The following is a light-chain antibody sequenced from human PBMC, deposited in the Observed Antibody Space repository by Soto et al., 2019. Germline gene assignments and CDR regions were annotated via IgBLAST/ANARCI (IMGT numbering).Light chain of an antibody. CDR1: QSISSY. V-gene: IGKV1-39*01. Sequence: DIQMTQSPSSLSASVGDRVTITCRASQSISSYLNWYQQKPGKAPKLLIYAASSLQSGLPSRFSGSGSGTEITITISSLQPEDFATYYCQQSYRTPPTFGQGTKLEIK. CDR2: AAS. CDR3: QQSYRTPPT. J-gene: IGKJ2*01.